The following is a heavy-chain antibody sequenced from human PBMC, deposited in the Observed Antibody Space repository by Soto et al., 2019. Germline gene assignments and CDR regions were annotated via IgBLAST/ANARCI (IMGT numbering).Heavy chain of an antibody. CDR2: SFYSGIT. Sequence: QVQLQESGPRLVKPLQTLSLTCTVSGDSINSGDYYWSWIRQPPGRGLEWVGYSFYSGITDYNPPRRSRITISMDTSKNQFSRRLNSVTAADTAVYCCARWSGVGVAGMDVWGQGTTVSVSS. V-gene: IGHV4-30-4*01. J-gene: IGHJ6*02. CDR1: GDSINSGDYY. CDR3: ARWSGVGVAGMDV. D-gene: IGHD3-10*01.